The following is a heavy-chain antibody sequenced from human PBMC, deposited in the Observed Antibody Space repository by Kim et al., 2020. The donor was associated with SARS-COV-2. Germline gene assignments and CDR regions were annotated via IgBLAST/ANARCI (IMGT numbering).Heavy chain of an antibody. V-gene: IGHV4-34*01. CDR2: INHSGST. J-gene: IGHJ6*03. CDR3: ARVSLLRKRYYYMDV. D-gene: IGHD2-15*01. CDR1: GGSFSGYY. Sequence: SETLSLTCAVYGGSFSGYYWSWIRQPPGKGLEWIGEINHSGSTNYNPSLKSRVTISVDTSKNQFSLKLSSVTAADTAVYYCARVSLLRKRYYYMDVWGKG.